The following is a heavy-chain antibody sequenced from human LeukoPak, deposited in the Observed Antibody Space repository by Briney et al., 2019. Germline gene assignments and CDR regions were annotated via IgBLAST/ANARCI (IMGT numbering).Heavy chain of an antibody. D-gene: IGHD6-19*01. Sequence: QSGGSLRLSCAGSGYPFSSYWMHWVRHVPGKGLEYLSAISRYGDGTYYANSVKGRFTISRDNSKNTLYLQMGSLRAEDMAVYYCARGVSGLDLISAAVAGNDAFDIWGQGTMVTVSS. CDR1: GYPFSSYW. V-gene: IGHV3-64*01. CDR3: ARGVSGLDLISAAVAGNDAFDI. J-gene: IGHJ3*02. CDR2: ISRYGDGT.